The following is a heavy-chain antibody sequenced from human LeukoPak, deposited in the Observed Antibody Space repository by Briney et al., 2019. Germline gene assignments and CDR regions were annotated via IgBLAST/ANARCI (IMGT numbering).Heavy chain of an antibody. V-gene: IGHV1-2*02. CDR2: ILPDGRDT. Sequence: ASVKVSCKASGYTFAAHHIHWVRQAPGQGLEWMGWILPDGRDTKYSQKFQDRMTLTTDTSTNTAYMELSRLITDDTAVYYCSGRYGPGPVWGQGTLISASP. D-gene: IGHD3-10*01. CDR1: GYTFAAHH. J-gene: IGHJ4*02. CDR3: SGRYGPGPV.